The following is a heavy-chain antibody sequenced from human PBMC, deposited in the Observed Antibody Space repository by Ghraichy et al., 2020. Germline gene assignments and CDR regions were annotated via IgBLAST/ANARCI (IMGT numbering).Heavy chain of an antibody. Sequence: GGSLRLSCEGSGFSFNNYCMIWVRPTPRKALEWVSYITGSSSVIVYTDSVRGRFTISRDNAKNSLYLQMNSLRAEDTAVYYCARHRWPHRVAVGDWYLDLWGSGTLVTV. CDR3: ARHRWPHRVAVGDWYLDL. CDR1: GFSFNNYC. V-gene: IGHV3-21*06. J-gene: IGHJ2*01. CDR2: ITGSSSVI. D-gene: IGHD6-19*01.